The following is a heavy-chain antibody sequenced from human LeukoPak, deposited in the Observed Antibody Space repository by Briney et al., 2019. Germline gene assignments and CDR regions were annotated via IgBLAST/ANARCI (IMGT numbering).Heavy chain of an antibody. J-gene: IGHJ4*02. D-gene: IGHD2-8*01. CDR3: AKDTSVGRYCTNGVCSPFDY. Sequence: GGSLRLSCAGSGFTFSGYAMSWVRQAPGKGLEWVSAISDTGATTYDADSVKGRFTISRDNSRSTLYLQMNSLRAEDTALYYCAKDTSVGRYCTNGVCSPFDYWGQGTLVTVSS. CDR2: ISDTGATT. CDR1: GFTFSGYA. V-gene: IGHV3-23*01.